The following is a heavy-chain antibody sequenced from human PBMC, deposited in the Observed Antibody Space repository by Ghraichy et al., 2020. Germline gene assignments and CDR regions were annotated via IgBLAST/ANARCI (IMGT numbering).Heavy chain of an antibody. J-gene: IGHJ6*02. V-gene: IGHV3-15*01. CDR1: GFTFSNAW. CDR2: IKSKTDGGTT. Sequence: GGSLRLSCAASGFTFSNAWMSWVHQAPGKGLEWVGRIKSKTDGGTTDYAAPVKGRFTISRDDSKNTLYLQMNSLKTEDTAVYYCTTDQPDNYDILTGSGMDVWGQGTTVTVSS. CDR3: TTDQPDNYDILTGSGMDV. D-gene: IGHD3-9*01.